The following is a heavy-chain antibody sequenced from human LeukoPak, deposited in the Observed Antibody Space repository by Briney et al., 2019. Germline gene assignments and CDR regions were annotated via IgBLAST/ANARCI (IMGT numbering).Heavy chain of an antibody. Sequence: ASVKVTCKASGYTFTSYGISWVRQAPGQGLEWMGWISAYNGNTNYAQKLQGRVTMTTDTSTRTAYMELRSLRSDDTAVYYCARAGGEYTSSSLDYWGQGTLVTVSS. CDR3: ARAGGEYTSSSLDY. J-gene: IGHJ4*02. V-gene: IGHV1-18*01. CDR1: GYTFTSYG. D-gene: IGHD6-6*01. CDR2: ISAYNGNT.